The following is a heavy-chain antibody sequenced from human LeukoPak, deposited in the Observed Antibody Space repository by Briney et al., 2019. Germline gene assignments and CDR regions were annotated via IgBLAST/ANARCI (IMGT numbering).Heavy chain of an antibody. CDR1: GFTFSNYW. J-gene: IGHJ4*02. V-gene: IGHV3-7*01. Sequence: GGSLRLSCAASGFTFSNYWMTWVRQAPGKGLEWVANIDQDGSEKNYVDSVKGRFTISRDNAKNSLYLQMNSLRAEDTAVYYCARAGMVRTPRPLDYWGQGTLVTVSS. CDR2: IDQDGSEK. D-gene: IGHD3-10*01. CDR3: ARAGMVRTPRPLDY.